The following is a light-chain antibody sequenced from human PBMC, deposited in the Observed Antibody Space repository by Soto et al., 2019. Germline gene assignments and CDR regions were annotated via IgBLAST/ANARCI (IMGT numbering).Light chain of an antibody. CDR1: QSVSNF. Sequence: EIVLTQSPATLSLSPGERATLSCRASQSVSNFLAWYQQKPGQAPRLLISDASNRATGIPGRFSGSGSGSDCSLTIGGLEPEDFAVYYCQERSNCPWTFGQGTKVEIK. J-gene: IGKJ1*01. CDR3: QERSNCPWT. V-gene: IGKV3-11*01. CDR2: DAS.